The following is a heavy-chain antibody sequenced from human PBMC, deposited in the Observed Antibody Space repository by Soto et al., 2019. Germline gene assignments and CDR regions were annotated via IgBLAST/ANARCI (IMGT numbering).Heavy chain of an antibody. CDR1: GFTFRTYA. V-gene: IGHV3-23*01. Sequence: EVQLLESGGGLVQPGGSLRLSCAASGFTFRTYAMTWVRQAPGKGLEWVSDISDSGDSTYYADSVKGRFNISRYNSKNTLYLQMNSLTATDTVVYYSAPLWFGFLYDFDHWGQGTLVTVSP. CDR3: APLWFGFLYDFDH. D-gene: IGHD3-10*01. J-gene: IGHJ4*02. CDR2: ISDSGDST.